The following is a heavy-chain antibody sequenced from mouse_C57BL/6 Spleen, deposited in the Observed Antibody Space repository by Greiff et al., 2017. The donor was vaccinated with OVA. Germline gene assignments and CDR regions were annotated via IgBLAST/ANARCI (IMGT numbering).Heavy chain of an antibody. J-gene: IGHJ2*01. V-gene: IGHV1-63*01. D-gene: IGHD2-12*01. CDR2: IYPGGGYT. CDR1: GYTFTNYW. Sequence: VQLQESGAELVRPGTSVKMSCKASGYTFTNYWIGWAKQRPGHGLEWIGDIYPGGGYTNYNEKLKGKATLTADKSSSTAYMQFSSLTSEDSASYYCARRGRYDVEDYWGQGTTLTVSS. CDR3: ARRGRYDVEDY.